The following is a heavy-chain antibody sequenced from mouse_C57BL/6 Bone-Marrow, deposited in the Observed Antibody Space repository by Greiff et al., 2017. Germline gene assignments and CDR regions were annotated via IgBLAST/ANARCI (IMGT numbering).Heavy chain of an antibody. J-gene: IGHJ1*03. D-gene: IGHD4-1*01. Sequence: VQLQQPGTELVKPGASVKLSCKASGYTFTSYWMHWVKQRPGQGLEWIGNINPSNGGTNYNEKFKSKATLTVDKSSSTAYMQLSSLTSEDSAVYYCARLITGTYWYFDVWGTGTTVTVSS. CDR1: GYTFTSYW. CDR3: ARLITGTYWYFDV. V-gene: IGHV1-53*01. CDR2: INPSNGGT.